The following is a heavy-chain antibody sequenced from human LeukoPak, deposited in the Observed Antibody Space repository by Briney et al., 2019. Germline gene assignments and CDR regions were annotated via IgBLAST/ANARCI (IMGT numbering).Heavy chain of an antibody. Sequence: SETLSLTCTVSGGSISSSSYYWGWIRQPPGKGLEWIGSIYYSGSTYYNPSLKSRVTISVDTSKNQFSLKLSSVTAADTAVYYCARAHYDSSGYFDYWGQGTLVTVSS. D-gene: IGHD3-22*01. J-gene: IGHJ4*02. V-gene: IGHV4-39*07. CDR3: ARAHYDSSGYFDY. CDR1: GGSISSSSYY. CDR2: IYYSGST.